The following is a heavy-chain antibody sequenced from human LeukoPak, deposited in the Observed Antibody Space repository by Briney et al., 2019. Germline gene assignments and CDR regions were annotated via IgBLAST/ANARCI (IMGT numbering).Heavy chain of an antibody. D-gene: IGHD6-13*01. Sequence: GGSLRLSCAASGFXFSSYALSWVRQAPGKGLKWVSAISGSGGSTYYADSVKGRFTISRDNSKNTLYLQMNSLRAEDTAVYYCAKSRAAGPNFDYWGQGTLVTVSS. CDR1: GFXFSSYA. V-gene: IGHV3-23*01. CDR2: ISGSGGST. CDR3: AKSRAAGPNFDY. J-gene: IGHJ4*02.